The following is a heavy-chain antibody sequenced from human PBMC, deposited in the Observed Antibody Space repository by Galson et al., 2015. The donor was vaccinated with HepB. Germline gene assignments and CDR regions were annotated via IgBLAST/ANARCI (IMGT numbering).Heavy chain of an antibody. J-gene: IGHJ4*02. V-gene: IGHV3-33*01. CDR2: IWYDGSNK. CDR3: ARDKDGGYFDY. D-gene: IGHD3-10*01. CDR1: GFTFSSYG. Sequence: SLRLSCAASGFTFSSYGMHWVRQAPGKGLEWVAVIWYDGSNKYYADSVKGRFTISRDNSKNTLYLQMNSLRAEDTAVYYCARDKDGGYFDYWGQGTLVTVSS.